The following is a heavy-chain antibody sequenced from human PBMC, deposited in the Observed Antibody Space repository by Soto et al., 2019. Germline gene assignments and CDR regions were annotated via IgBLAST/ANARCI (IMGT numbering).Heavy chain of an antibody. D-gene: IGHD1-26*01. CDR1: GYTFTDYH. CDR2: VTPRSGEV. J-gene: IGHJ4*02. Sequence: QVHLVQSGAEVKRPGDSVKVSCQASGYTFTDYHIHWVRQAPGQGLEWMGRVTPRSGEVYYSPKFQGRVTLTRDTSISTAYMELTTVKFDDTAVFYCARVPILGPTGHFDYWSQGTLATVSS. V-gene: IGHV1-2*02. CDR3: ARVPILGPTGHFDY.